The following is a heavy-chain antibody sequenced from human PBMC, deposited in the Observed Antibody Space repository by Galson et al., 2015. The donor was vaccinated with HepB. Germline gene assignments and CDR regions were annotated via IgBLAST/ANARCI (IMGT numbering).Heavy chain of an antibody. Sequence: TLSLTCTVSGAPVNSGGYFWSWIRQHPGRGLEWIGDIYHSGFTYSSPSLKSRLILSVDAAKNQFTLNLSPVTAADTATYYCARVSQRYFDYWGQGSLVTVSS. CDR2: IYHSGFT. CDR3: ARVSQRYFDY. D-gene: IGHD5-24*01. V-gene: IGHV4-31*03. J-gene: IGHJ4*02. CDR1: GAPVNSGGYF.